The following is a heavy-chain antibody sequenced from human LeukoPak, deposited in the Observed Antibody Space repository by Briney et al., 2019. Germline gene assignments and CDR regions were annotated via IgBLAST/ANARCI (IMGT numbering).Heavy chain of an antibody. CDR3: ARGPDYGDYFDY. CDR2: ISYDGSNK. Sequence: GRSLRLSCAASGFTFSSYAMHWVRQAPGKGLEWVAVISYDGSNKYYADSVKGRFTISRDNSKNTLYLQTNSLRAEDTAVYYCARGPDYGDYFDYWGQGTLVTVSS. CDR1: GFTFSSYA. D-gene: IGHD4-17*01. J-gene: IGHJ4*02. V-gene: IGHV3-30*04.